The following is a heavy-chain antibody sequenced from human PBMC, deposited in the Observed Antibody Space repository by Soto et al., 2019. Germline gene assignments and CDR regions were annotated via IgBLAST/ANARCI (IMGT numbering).Heavy chain of an antibody. CDR1: GDSVSSNSAA. D-gene: IGHD1-7*01. Sequence: QTLSLTCAISGDSVSSNSAAWNWIRQSPSRGLEWLGRTYYRSKWYNDYAVSVKSRITINPDTSKNQFSLQLNSVTPEDTAVYYCARDFGITGTTGYYYMDVWGKGPTVTVSS. CDR2: TYYRSKWYN. CDR3: ARDFGITGTTGYYYMDV. V-gene: IGHV6-1*01. J-gene: IGHJ6*03.